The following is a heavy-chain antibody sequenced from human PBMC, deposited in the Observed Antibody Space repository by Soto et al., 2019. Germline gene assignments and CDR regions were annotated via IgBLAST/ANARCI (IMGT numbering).Heavy chain of an antibody. CDR1: GYTFTSYG. V-gene: IGHV1-18*01. CDR3: APLDERITHRFDP. J-gene: IGHJ5*02. D-gene: IGHD3-10*01. CDR2: ISAYNGNT. Sequence: QVQLVQSVAEVKKPGASVKVSCKASGYTFTSYGISWVRQAPGQGLEWMGWISAYNGNTNYAQKLQGRVTMTTDTSTSTAYMELGGLGSDDTAGYYRAPLDERITHRFDPWGQGTLVTVSS.